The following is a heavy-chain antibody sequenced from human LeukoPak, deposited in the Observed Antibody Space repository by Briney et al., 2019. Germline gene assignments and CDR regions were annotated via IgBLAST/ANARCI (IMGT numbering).Heavy chain of an antibody. V-gene: IGHV1-2*02. CDR2: IDPNSGGT. Sequence: ASVKVSCKASGYTFTGYYMHWVRQAPGQGLEWMGWIDPNSGGTNYAQKFQGRVTMTRDTSISTAYMELSRLRSDDTAVYYCARWEGMITFGGVIVPNSRAINWFDPWGQGTLVTVPS. CDR3: ARWEGMITFGGVIVPNSRAINWFDP. CDR1: GYTFTGYY. D-gene: IGHD3-16*02. J-gene: IGHJ5*02.